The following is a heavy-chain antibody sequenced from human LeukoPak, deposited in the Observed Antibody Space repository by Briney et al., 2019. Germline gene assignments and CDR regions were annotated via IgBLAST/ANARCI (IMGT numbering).Heavy chain of an antibody. Sequence: SGGSLRLSCAASGFTFSNYAMSWVRQAPGKGLEWVSAISGSGGSTYYADSVKGRFTISRDNSKNTLYLQMNSLRAEDTAVYYCAKDRYARAVAGSYPDYWGQGTLVTVSS. CDR3: AKDRYARAVAGSYPDY. J-gene: IGHJ4*02. D-gene: IGHD6-19*01. V-gene: IGHV3-23*01. CDR1: GFTFSNYA. CDR2: ISGSGGST.